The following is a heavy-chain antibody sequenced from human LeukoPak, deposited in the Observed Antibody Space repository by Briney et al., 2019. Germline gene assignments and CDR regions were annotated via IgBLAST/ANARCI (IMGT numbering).Heavy chain of an antibody. V-gene: IGHV4-59*01. CDR3: ARAAFRGASYTSYYYYGMDV. CDR2: MYNSGST. CDR1: GGSISSYY. J-gene: IGHJ6*02. Sequence: SETLSLTCTVSGGSISSYYWSWIRQPPGKGLEWIAYMYNSGSTNYNPSLKSRVTISVDTSKNQFSQNLSSVTAADTAVYYCARAAFRGASYTSYYYYGMDVWGQGTTVTVSS. D-gene: IGHD3-10*01.